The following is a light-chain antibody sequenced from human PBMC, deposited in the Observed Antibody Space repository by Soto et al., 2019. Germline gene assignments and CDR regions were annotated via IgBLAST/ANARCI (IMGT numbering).Light chain of an antibody. J-gene: IGKJ1*01. CDR2: KAS. CDR3: QRYHKFWT. Sequence: DIPMTQSPSTLSASVGDRVTITCRASQSVGSWLAWYQQKPGKAPKLLIYKASRLESGVPSRFSGSESGTEFTLTISNLQPDDFATYYCQRYHKFWTFGQGTKVEIK. CDR1: QSVGSW. V-gene: IGKV1-5*03.